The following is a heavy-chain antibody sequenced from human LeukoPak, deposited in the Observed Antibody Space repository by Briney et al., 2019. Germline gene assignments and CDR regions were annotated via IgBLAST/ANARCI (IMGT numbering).Heavy chain of an antibody. CDR1: GGSISSSSYY. CDR3: ARQVHSSSWTRKTYYFDY. Sequence: SETLSLTCTVSGGSISSSSYYWGWIRQPPGKGLEWIGSIYYSGSTNYNPSLKSRVTISVDTSKNQFSLKLSSVTAADTAVYYCARQVHSSSWTRKTYYFDYWGQGTLVTVSS. D-gene: IGHD6-13*01. J-gene: IGHJ4*02. V-gene: IGHV4-39*01. CDR2: IYYSGST.